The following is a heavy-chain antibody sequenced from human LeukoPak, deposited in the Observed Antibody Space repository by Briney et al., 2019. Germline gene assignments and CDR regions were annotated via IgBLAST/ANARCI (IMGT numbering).Heavy chain of an antibody. CDR1: GFTFSSYA. J-gene: IGHJ3*02. V-gene: IGHV3-30-3*01. Sequence: PGRSLRLSCAASGFTFSSYAMHWVRQAPGKGLEWVAVISYDGSNKYYADSVKGRFTISRDNSKNTLYLQMNSLRAEDTAVYYCAKGPNLYGSGRSSDAFDIWGQGTMVTVSS. CDR3: AKGPNLYGSGRSSDAFDI. CDR2: ISYDGSNK. D-gene: IGHD3-10*01.